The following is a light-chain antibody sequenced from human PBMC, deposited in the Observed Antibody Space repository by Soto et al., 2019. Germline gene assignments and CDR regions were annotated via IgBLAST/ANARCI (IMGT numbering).Light chain of an antibody. CDR1: QSVSSTL. V-gene: IGKV3-20*01. J-gene: IGKJ1*01. CDR2: GVS. CDR3: QHYGDSSWT. Sequence: EIVLTQSPVALSLSPGDRATLSCRASQSVSSTLLTWYQQKPGHAPRLLIYGVSSMATGIPYRFSGSGSGTDFTLTISRLEPEDFAVYFCQHYGDSSWTFGQGTRVEIK.